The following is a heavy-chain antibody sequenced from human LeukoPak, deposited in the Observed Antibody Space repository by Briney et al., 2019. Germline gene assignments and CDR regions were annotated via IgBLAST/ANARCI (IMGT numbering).Heavy chain of an antibody. Sequence: GESLRISCQGSGYSFTSYWISWVRQMPGKGREWMGRIDPSDSYTNYSPSFQGHVTISADKSISTAYLQWSSLKASDTAMYYCAREAVEPNWFDPWGQGTLVTVS. CDR3: AREAVEPNWFDP. J-gene: IGHJ5*02. V-gene: IGHV5-10-1*01. CDR1: GYSFTSYW. CDR2: IDPSDSYT.